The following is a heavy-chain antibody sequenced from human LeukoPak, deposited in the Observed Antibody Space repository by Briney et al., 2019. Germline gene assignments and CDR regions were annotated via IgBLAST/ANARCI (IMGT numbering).Heavy chain of an antibody. V-gene: IGHV4-39*01. Sequence: PSETLSLTCTVSGGSVSSSSYYWGWIRQPPGKGLEWIGSIYYSGSTYYNPSLKSRVTISVDTSTNQFSLKLSSVAAADTAVYYCARRGLRFTNQRQQYSYGYAMDVWGKGTTVTISS. CDR2: IYYSGST. CDR1: GGSVSSSSYY. CDR3: ARRGLRFTNQRQQYSYGYAMDV. J-gene: IGHJ6*03. D-gene: IGHD5-18*01.